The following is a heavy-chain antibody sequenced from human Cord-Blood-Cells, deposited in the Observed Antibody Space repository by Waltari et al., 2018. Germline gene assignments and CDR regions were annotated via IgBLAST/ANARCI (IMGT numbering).Heavy chain of an antibody. CDR2: ISAYNGNT. Sequence: QVQLVQSGAEVKKPGASVKVSCKASGYTFTSYGISWVRQAPGQGLEWMGWISAYNGNTNYAQKLQGRVTMTTDTSTSTAYMELRGLRSDDTAVYYCARTDSSSSGFYYYGMDVWGQGTTVTVSS. V-gene: IGHV1-18*01. J-gene: IGHJ6*02. CDR3: ARTDSSSSGFYYYGMDV. CDR1: GYTFTSYG. D-gene: IGHD6-6*01.